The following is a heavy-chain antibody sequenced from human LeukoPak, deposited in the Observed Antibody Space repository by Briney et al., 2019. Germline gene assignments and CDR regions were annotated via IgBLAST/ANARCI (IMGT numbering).Heavy chain of an antibody. Sequence: SETLSLTCAVYGGSFSGYYWSWIRQPPGKGLEWIGEIKHSGSTNYNPSLKSRVTISVDTSKNQFSLKLSSVTAADTAVYYCARFKGYCSGGSCYYYYYYYMDVWGKGTTVTVSS. CDR1: GGSFSGYY. D-gene: IGHD2-15*01. J-gene: IGHJ6*03. CDR2: IKHSGST. CDR3: ARFKGYCSGGSCYYYYYYYMDV. V-gene: IGHV4-34*01.